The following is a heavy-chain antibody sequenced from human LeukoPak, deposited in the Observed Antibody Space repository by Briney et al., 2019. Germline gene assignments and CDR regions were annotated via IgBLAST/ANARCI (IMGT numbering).Heavy chain of an antibody. CDR1: GGSISGYNYY. Sequence: SETLSLTCTVSGGSISGYNYYWSWLRQPPGKGLEWIGYIYYSGSAHYNPSLKSRVIISVDTSKNQFSLKLSSVTAADTAVYFCAREVNEMVRGVTDDAFDLWGQGTMVTVSS. D-gene: IGHD3-10*01. CDR3: AREVNEMVRGVTDDAFDL. V-gene: IGHV4-30-4*01. J-gene: IGHJ3*01. CDR2: IYYSGSA.